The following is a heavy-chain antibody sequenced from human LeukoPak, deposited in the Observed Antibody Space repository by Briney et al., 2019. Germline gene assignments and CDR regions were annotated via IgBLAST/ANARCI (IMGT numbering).Heavy chain of an antibody. Sequence: GGSLRLSCAASGFTVSSNYMSWVRQAPGKGLEWVSEIYSDGSTYYAASVKGRFSISRDNSKNTVYLQMNRLRAEDTAVYYCARDLREHGVFDIWGQGTMVAVSS. V-gene: IGHV3-53*01. CDR3: ARDLREHGVFDI. CDR2: IYSDGST. CDR1: GFTVSSNY. J-gene: IGHJ3*02. D-gene: IGHD1-26*01.